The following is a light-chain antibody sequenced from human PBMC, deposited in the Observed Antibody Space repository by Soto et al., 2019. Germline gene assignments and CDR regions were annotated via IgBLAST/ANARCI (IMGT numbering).Light chain of an antibody. CDR2: DDS. Sequence: SYELTRPPSVSVAPGQTARSTCGGNNIGSKSVHWYQQKPGQAPVLVVYDDSDRPSGIPERFSGSNSGNTATLTISRVEAGDEADYYCQVWDSSSDPHVVFGGGTKVTVL. J-gene: IGLJ2*01. CDR1: NIGSKS. CDR3: QVWDSSSDPHVV. V-gene: IGLV3-21*02.